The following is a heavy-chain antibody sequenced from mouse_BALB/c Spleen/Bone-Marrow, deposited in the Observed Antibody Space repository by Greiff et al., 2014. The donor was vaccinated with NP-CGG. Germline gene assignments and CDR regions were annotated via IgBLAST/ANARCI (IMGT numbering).Heavy chain of an antibody. CDR2: INPYNGGT. D-gene: IGHD2-14*01. Sequence: VQLQQSGPEPVRPGASMKISCKASGYSFTGYTMNWVKQSHGKNLEWIGLINPYNGGTSYNQKFKGKATLTVDKSSSTAYMELLSLTSEDSAVYYCARKGPYYRYDPYAMDYWGQGTSVTVSS. V-gene: IGHV1-26*01. CDR1: GYSFTGYT. J-gene: IGHJ4*01. CDR3: ARKGPYYRYDPYAMDY.